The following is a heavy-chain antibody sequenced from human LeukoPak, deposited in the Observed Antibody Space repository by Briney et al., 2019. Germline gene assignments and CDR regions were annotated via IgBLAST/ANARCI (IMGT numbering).Heavy chain of an antibody. J-gene: IGHJ4*02. CDR3: ARRRYYGYVSYFDY. D-gene: IGHD3-10*01. CDR2: TYYNSKWYN. CDR1: GDSVSSNSAA. Sequence: QTLSLTCAISGDSVSSNSAAWNWFRQSPSRGLEWLGMTYYNSKWYNDYAVSVKSRIAINPDTSKNQFSLQLNSVTPEDTAVYFCARRRYYGYVSYFDYWGQGTLVTVSS. V-gene: IGHV6-1*01.